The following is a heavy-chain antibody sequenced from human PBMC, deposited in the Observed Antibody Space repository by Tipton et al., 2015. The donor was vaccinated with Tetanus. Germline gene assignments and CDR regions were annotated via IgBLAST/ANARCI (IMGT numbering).Heavy chain of an antibody. CDR1: GFTFSRYA. Sequence: SLRLSCAASGFTFSRYAMSWVRQAPGKGLAWVSFIYGGGTTTYYADSVKGRFTISRDNSRNTLYLQMNSLRAEDTAIYFCARAPFDFSDYFDLWGQGTPVTVSS. D-gene: IGHD6-19*01. V-gene: IGHV3-23*03. J-gene: IGHJ4*02. CDR3: ARAPFDFSDYFDL. CDR2: IYGGGTTT.